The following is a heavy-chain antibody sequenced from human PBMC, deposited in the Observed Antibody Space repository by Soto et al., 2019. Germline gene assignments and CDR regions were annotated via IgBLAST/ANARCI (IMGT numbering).Heavy chain of an antibody. CDR3: ASDPVDTAMGGP. V-gene: IGHV4-31*03. Sequence: SETLSLTCTVSGGSISSGGYYWSWIRQHPGKGLEWIGYIYYSGSTYYNPSLKSRVTISVDTSKNQFSLKLSSVTAADTAVYYCASDPVDTAMGGPWGQGTLVTVSS. CDR1: GGSISSGGYY. CDR2: IYYSGST. D-gene: IGHD5-18*01. J-gene: IGHJ4*02.